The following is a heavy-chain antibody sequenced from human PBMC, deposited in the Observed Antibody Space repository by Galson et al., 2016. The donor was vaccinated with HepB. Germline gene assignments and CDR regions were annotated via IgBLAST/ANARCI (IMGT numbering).Heavy chain of an antibody. CDR2: LSYVGSNK. V-gene: IGHV3-30*03. J-gene: IGHJ6*02. CDR3: ARENGHGGRMDV. Sequence: SLRLSCAASGFTFGYYAMEWVRPAPGKGLEWVAGLSYVGSNKQYPDSMKGRFTIFRDNSKNTLFLQLNSLSVEDTGVYYCARENGHGGRMDVWGQGTTVTASS. D-gene: IGHD1-1*01. CDR1: GFTFGYYA.